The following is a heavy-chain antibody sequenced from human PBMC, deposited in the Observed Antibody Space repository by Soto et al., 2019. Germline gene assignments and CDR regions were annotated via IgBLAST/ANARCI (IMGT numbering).Heavy chain of an antibody. D-gene: IGHD5-18*01. CDR1: GYSFTSYW. J-gene: IGHJ4*02. Sequence: GESLKISCKGSGYSFTSYWISWVRQMPGKGLEWMGRIDPSDSYTNYSPSFQGHVTISADKSISTAYLQWSSLKASDTAMYYCAKGGGYSYGWWWTFDYWGQGTLVTVSS. V-gene: IGHV5-10-1*01. CDR2: IDPSDSYT. CDR3: AKGGGYSYGWWWTFDY.